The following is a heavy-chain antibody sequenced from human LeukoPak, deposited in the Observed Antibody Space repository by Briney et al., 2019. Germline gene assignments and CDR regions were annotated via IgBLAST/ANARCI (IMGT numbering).Heavy chain of an antibody. CDR2: IYYSGST. J-gene: IGHJ4*02. V-gene: IGHV4-61*01. CDR3: ARDATGTIDY. D-gene: IGHD1-7*01. Sequence: PSETLSLTCTVSGGSVSSGSYYWSWIRQPPGKGLEWIGYIYYSGSTNYNPSLKSRVTISVDTSKNQFSLKLSSVTAADTAVYYCARDATGTIDYWGQGTLVTVSS. CDR1: GGSVSSGSYY.